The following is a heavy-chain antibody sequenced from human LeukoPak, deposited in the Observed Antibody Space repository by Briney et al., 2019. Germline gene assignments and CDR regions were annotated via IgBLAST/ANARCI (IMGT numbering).Heavy chain of an antibody. CDR3: ARRRNSSGYYSWFDP. Sequence: SETLSLTCTVSGGSLSSGGYCWSCTRPHPGNGLGWIGYSYYSGSTYYNPSLKSRFTISVDTSKSQFSLKLSSVTAADTAVYYCARRRNSSGYYSWFDPWGQGTLVTASS. D-gene: IGHD3-22*01. V-gene: IGHV4-31*03. J-gene: IGHJ5*02. CDR1: GGSLSSGGYC. CDR2: SYYSGST.